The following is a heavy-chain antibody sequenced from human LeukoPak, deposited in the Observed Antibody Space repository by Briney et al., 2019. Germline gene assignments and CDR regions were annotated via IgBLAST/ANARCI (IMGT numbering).Heavy chain of an antibody. CDR1: GFTFSNYA. J-gene: IGHJ4*02. CDR2: ISGSTGST. Sequence: GGSLRLSCAASGFTFSNYAMNWVRQAPGKGLEWVSLISGSTGSTYYADSVKGRFSISRDNSKNTVYLQMNSLRVEDTAVYYCARVPKGSGYFNYWGQGTLVTVSS. D-gene: IGHD3-10*01. V-gene: IGHV3-23*01. CDR3: ARVPKGSGYFNY.